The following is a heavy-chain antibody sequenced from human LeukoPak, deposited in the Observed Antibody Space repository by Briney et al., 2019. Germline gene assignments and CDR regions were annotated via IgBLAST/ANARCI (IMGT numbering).Heavy chain of an antibody. CDR1: GFTFTSYG. CDR3: ARDLSIAVFDY. J-gene: IGHJ4*02. Sequence: GRSLRLSCAASGFTFTSYGMHWVRQAPGKGLERVAVIWYDGRNKYYVDSVKGRFTISRDNSKNTVYLQMNSLRAEDTAVYFCARDLSIAVFDYWGQGTLVTVSS. CDR2: IWYDGRNK. D-gene: IGHD6-19*01. V-gene: IGHV3-33*01.